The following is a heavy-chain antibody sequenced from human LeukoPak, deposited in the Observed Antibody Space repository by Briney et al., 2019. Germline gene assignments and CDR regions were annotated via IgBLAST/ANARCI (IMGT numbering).Heavy chain of an antibody. D-gene: IGHD3-10*01. CDR2: IYYSGST. J-gene: IGHJ4*02. CDR1: GGSISSYY. V-gene: IGHV4-59*08. Sequence: SETLSLTCTVSGGSISSYYWSWIRQPPGKGLEWIGYIYYSGSTNYNPSLKRRVTISVDTSKNQFSLKLSSVTAADTAVYYCARLVRGVTSFDYWDKGTLVTVSS. CDR3: ARLVRGVTSFDY.